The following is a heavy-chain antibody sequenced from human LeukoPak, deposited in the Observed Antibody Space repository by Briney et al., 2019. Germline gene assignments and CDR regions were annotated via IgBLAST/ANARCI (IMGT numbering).Heavy chain of an antibody. Sequence: PGGSLRLSCAASGFTFSSYAMSWVRQAPGKGLEWVSAISGSGGSTYYADSVKGRFTISRDNSKNTLYLQMNSLRAEDTAVYYCAKDRSYYYDSSGYTLLATNWFDPWGQGTLVTVSS. CDR3: AKDRSYYYDSSGYTLLATNWFDP. V-gene: IGHV3-23*01. CDR1: GFTFSSYA. CDR2: ISGSGGST. D-gene: IGHD3-22*01. J-gene: IGHJ5*02.